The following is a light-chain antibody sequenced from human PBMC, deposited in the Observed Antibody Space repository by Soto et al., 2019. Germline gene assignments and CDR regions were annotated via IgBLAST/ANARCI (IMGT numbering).Light chain of an antibody. CDR3: QQYNDWPPYT. CDR2: GAS. Sequence: EIVLTQSPGTLSLSPGERATFSCRASQSVSTSLAWYQQKPGQAPRLLIYGASTRATGIPARFGGSGSGTEFTLTISSLQSEDFAVYYCQQYNDWPPYTFGQGTKLEIK. V-gene: IGKV3-15*01. CDR1: QSVSTS. J-gene: IGKJ2*01.